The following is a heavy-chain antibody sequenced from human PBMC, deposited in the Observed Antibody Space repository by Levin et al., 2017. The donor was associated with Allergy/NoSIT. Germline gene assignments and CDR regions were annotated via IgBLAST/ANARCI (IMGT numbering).Heavy chain of an antibody. J-gene: IGHJ3*02. CDR1: GYTFTSYY. D-gene: IGHD3-10*01. CDR3: ARGGVYYGSGSYSDAFDI. CDR2: INPSGGST. V-gene: IGHV1-46*01. Sequence: ASVKVSCKASGYTFTSYYMHWVRQAPGQGLEWMGIINPSGGSTSYAQKFQGRVTMTRDTSTSTVYMELSSLRSEDTAVYYCARGGVYYGSGSYSDAFDIWGQGTMVTVSS.